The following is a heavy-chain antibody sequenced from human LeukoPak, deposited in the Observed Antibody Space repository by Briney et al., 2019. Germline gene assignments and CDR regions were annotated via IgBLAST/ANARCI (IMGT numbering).Heavy chain of an antibody. J-gene: IGHJ5*02. CDR3: AKVGIPPSYIAAAPIVVS. Sequence: PGGSLRLSCAASGFTFSSYAMSWVRQAPGKGLEWVSAISGSGGSTYYADSAKGRFTISRDNSKNTLYLQMNSLRAEDTAVYYCAKVGIPPSYIAAAPIVVSWGQGTLVTVSS. D-gene: IGHD6-13*01. CDR1: GFTFSSYA. CDR2: ISGSGGST. V-gene: IGHV3-23*01.